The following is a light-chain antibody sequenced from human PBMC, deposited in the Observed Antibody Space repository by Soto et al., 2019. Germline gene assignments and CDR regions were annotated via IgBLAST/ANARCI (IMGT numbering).Light chain of an antibody. CDR1: SSDVGSYNL. V-gene: IGLV2-23*01. Sequence: QSALTQPASVSVYPGQSITISCTGTSSDVGSYNLVSWYQQHPGKAPKLMIYEGSKRPSGVSNRFSGSKSGNTASLTISGLQAEDEADYYCCSYAGNSLYVFGTGTKVTVL. CDR2: EGS. CDR3: CSYAGNSLYV. J-gene: IGLJ1*01.